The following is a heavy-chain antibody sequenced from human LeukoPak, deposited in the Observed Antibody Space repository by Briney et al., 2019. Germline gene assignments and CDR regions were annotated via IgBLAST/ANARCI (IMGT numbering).Heavy chain of an antibody. D-gene: IGHD3-9*01. CDR1: GFSFSDYA. Sequence: GGSPRLSCEASGFSFSDYAMAWVRQAPGKGLVWVSRIKSDGSSTNYADSVKGRFTISRDNAKNTLYLQMNSLRAEDTAVYYCAKAMGWLTGQSGYFDLWGRGTLVTVSS. J-gene: IGHJ2*01. CDR2: IKSDGSST. CDR3: AKAMGWLTGQSGYFDL. V-gene: IGHV3-74*01.